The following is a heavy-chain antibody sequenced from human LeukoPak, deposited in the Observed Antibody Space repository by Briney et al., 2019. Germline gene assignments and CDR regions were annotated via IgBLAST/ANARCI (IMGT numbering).Heavy chain of an antibody. V-gene: IGHV3-11*06. J-gene: IGHJ4*02. CDR3: ARDRSVADTV. CDR2: ISSSSSYT. Sequence: GGSLRLSCAASGFTFSDYYMSWIRQAPGKGLEWVSYISSSSSYTNYAISVKGRFTISRDNAKNSLYPQMNSLRAEDTAVYYCARDRSVADTVWGQGTLVTVSS. CDR1: GFTFSDYY. D-gene: IGHD6-19*01.